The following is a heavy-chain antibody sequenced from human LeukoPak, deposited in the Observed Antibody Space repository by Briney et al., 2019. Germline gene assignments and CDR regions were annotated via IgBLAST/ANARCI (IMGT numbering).Heavy chain of an antibody. Sequence: ASVKVSCKDSGYTFGSYDINWVRQATGQGLEWMGWMNPNTGYAQKFQGRVTMTRDTSISTAYMELRSLRSEGTAVYYCATFARGFDYWGQGTLVTVSS. CDR1: GYTFGSYD. V-gene: IGHV1-8*01. J-gene: IGHJ4*02. CDR3: ATFARGFDY. D-gene: IGHD2/OR15-2a*01. CDR2: MNPNT.